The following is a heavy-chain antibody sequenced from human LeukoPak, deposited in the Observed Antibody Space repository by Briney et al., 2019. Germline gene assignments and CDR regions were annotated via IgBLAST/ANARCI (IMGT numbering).Heavy chain of an antibody. V-gene: IGHV3-21*04. CDR3: ARDPYSGNYGNYYYYYMDV. CDR1: GSTFSSYT. J-gene: IGHJ6*03. Sequence: PGGSLRPSCAASGSTFSSYTMNWVRQAPGKGLEWFSSISSIRSYIYYADSVKGRFTISRDNAKNSLYLQMNSLRAEDTAVYYCARDPYSGNYGNYYYYYMDVWGKGTTVTISS. D-gene: IGHD1-26*01. CDR2: ISSIRSYI.